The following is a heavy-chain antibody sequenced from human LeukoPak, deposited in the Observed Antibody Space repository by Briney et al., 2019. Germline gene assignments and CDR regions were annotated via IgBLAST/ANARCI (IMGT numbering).Heavy chain of an antibody. CDR2: ISGSGGST. Sequence: GGSLRLSCAASGFTFSSYAMSWVRQAPGKGLEWVSAISGSGGSTYYADSVKGRFTIFRDNSKNTLYLQMNSLRAEDTAVYYCAKVGMITFGGVIAESFDYWGQGTLVTVSS. V-gene: IGHV3-23*01. D-gene: IGHD3-16*02. CDR1: GFTFSSYA. CDR3: AKVGMITFGGVIAESFDY. J-gene: IGHJ4*02.